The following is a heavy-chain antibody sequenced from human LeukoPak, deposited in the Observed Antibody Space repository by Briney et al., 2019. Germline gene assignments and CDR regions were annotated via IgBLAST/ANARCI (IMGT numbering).Heavy chain of an antibody. V-gene: IGHV3-53*01. J-gene: IGHJ4*02. Sequence: GGSPRLSCAASGFTVSNNYMSWVRQAPGKGLEWVSVIHSGGTTTYADSVQGRFTISRDNSKTTVYLHMNSLRAEDTAVYYCARDSDSGYGPFASWGQGTLVAVSS. CDR3: ARDSDSGYGPFAS. D-gene: IGHD5-12*01. CDR1: GFTVSNNY. CDR2: IHSGGTT.